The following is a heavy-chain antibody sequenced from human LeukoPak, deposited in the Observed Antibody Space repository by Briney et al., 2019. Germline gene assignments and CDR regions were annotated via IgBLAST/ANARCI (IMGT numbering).Heavy chain of an antibody. J-gene: IGHJ4*02. CDR2: ISSSSRNI. CDR1: GFTFSSYS. V-gene: IGHV3-21*01. Sequence: GGSLRLSCAASGFTFSSYSMNWIRQAPGKGLEWVSFISSSSRNIYYADSVKGRFTISRDTAKSSLYLQMNSLRAEDTAVYYCARDSESAVTSYFDFWGQGTLVTVSS. D-gene: IGHD4-17*01. CDR3: ARDSESAVTSYFDF.